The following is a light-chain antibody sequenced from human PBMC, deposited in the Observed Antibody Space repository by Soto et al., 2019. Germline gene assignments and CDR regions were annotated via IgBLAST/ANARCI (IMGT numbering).Light chain of an antibody. J-gene: IGKJ5*01. CDR2: GAS. CDR1: ESINRH. V-gene: IGKV1-39*01. CDR3: QQSYSTLSIT. Sequence: DIQMTQSPSSLSASVGDRVTITCRASESINRHLNWYQQKPGKAPKLLIYGASSLQNGVPSRFSGSGSGTDFTLTISNLQPEDFATYYCQQSYSTLSITFGQGTRLEIK.